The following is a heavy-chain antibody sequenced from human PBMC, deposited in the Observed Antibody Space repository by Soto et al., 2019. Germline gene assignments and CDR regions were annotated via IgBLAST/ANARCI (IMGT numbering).Heavy chain of an antibody. D-gene: IGHD1-26*01. CDR3: AREGGGYYSADY. CDR1: GGSISSGGYY. J-gene: IGHJ4*02. V-gene: IGHV4-31*03. CDR2: IYYSGST. Sequence: PSETLSLTCTVSGGSISSGGYYWSWIRQHPGKGLEWIGYIYYSGSTYYNPSLKSRVTISVDTSKNQFSLKLSSVTAADTAVYYCAREGGGYYSADYWGQGTLVTVSS.